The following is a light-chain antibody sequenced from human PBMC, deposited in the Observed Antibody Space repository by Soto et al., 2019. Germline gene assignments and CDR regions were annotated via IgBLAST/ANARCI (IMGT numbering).Light chain of an antibody. V-gene: IGLV2-14*01. CDR3: SSFTGSSYV. J-gene: IGLJ1*01. Sequence: QSVLNQPASVSGAPGRWIPISCTGNSSDVGNNNYVSWYQQNPGKAPKVMICDVTNRPSGVSNRFSGSKSGNTASLTISGLQAEDEADYYCSSFTGSSYVFGTGTKVTVL. CDR1: SSDVGNNNY. CDR2: DVT.